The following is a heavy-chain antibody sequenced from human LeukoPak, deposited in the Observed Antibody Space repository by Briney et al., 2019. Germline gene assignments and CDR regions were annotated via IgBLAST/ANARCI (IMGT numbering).Heavy chain of an antibody. Sequence: PGGSLRLSCAASGFTFSTYWMNWVRQAPGKGLVWVSRINTDGSSTNYADSVKGRFTISRDNAKNTLYLQMNSLRAEDTAVYYCKAGGIGPWGQGTLVTVSS. CDR1: GFTFSTYW. V-gene: IGHV3-74*01. CDR2: INTDGSST. CDR3: KAGGIGP. J-gene: IGHJ5*02. D-gene: IGHD3-16*01.